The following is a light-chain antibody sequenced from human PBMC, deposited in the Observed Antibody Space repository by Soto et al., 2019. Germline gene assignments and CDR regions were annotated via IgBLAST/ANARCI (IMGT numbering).Light chain of an antibody. CDR1: QSISSY. CDR3: QQSYNTPWT. CDR2: AAS. V-gene: IGKV1-39*01. Sequence: DIQITQSPSSLSASVGDRVTITCLSSQSISSYLNWYQHKPGKAPKLLIYAASSLHSGVPSRFSGSESGTDFTLTISSLQPQDFATYYCQQSYNTPWTFGQGTKVDIK. J-gene: IGKJ1*01.